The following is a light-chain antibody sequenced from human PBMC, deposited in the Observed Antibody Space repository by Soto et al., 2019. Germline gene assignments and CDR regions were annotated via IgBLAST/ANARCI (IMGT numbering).Light chain of an antibody. CDR1: SSNIGAGYD. J-gene: IGLJ1*01. CDR3: QSFDSSLSGSGV. CDR2: DSH. Sequence: QSVLTQPPSVSGAPGQRVTISCAGSSSNIGAGYDVHWYQQLPGTAPKLLIYDSHNRPSGVPDRFSASRSGTSASLAITGLQAEDEAGYYRQSFDSSLSGSGVFGTGTKVTVL. V-gene: IGLV1-40*01.